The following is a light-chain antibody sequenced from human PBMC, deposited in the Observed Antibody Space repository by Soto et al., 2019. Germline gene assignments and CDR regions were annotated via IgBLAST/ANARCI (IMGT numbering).Light chain of an antibody. V-gene: IGKV3-11*01. CDR1: QSVKNY. CDR2: DAS. J-gene: IGKJ3*01. CDR3: QQRINWFPVT. Sequence: EIVLTQSPATLSLSPGERATLSCRASQSVKNYLAWYQQKPGQAPRLLIYDASNRATGIPARFSGSGSGTDFTLTISSLEPEDSAVYYCQQRINWFPVTFGWGTNVDIK.